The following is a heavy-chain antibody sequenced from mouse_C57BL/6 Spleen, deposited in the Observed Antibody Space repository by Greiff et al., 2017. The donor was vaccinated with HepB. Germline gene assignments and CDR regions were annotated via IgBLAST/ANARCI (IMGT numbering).Heavy chain of an antibody. D-gene: IGHD1-1*01. Sequence: EVQRVESEGGLVQPGSSMKLSCTASGFTFSDYYMAWVRQVPEKGLEWVANINYDGSSTYYLDSLKSRFIISRDNAKNILYLQMSSLKSEDTATYYCAREDYYGRWYFDVWGTGTTVTVSS. CDR2: INYDGSST. CDR1: GFTFSDYY. V-gene: IGHV5-16*01. J-gene: IGHJ1*03. CDR3: AREDYYGRWYFDV.